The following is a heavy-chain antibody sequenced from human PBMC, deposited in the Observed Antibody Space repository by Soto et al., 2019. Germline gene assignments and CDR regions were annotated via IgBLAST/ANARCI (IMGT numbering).Heavy chain of an antibody. CDR1: GYTFTDYY. CDR2: INPNSGGT. J-gene: IGHJ6*02. D-gene: IGHD6-19*01. Sequence: QVQRVQSGAEVKKPGASVKVSCKASGYTFTDYYMHWVRQAPGQGLEWMGWINPNSGGTNYAQKFQGRVTMTRDTSISTDYMELNRLRSDDTAVYYCARDQSPSSGWPGMDVWGQGTTVTVSS. V-gene: IGHV1-2*02. CDR3: ARDQSPSSGWPGMDV.